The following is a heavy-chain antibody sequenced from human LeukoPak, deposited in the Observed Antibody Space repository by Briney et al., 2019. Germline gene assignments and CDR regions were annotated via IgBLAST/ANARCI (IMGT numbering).Heavy chain of an antibody. CDR3: ARPSYSSSWGASPSYYFDY. J-gene: IGHJ4*02. D-gene: IGHD6-13*01. Sequence: SVKVSCKASGGTFSSYAISWVRQAPGQGLEWMGGIIPIFGTANYAQKFQGRVTITADESTSTAYMELSRLRSDDTAVYYCARPSYSSSWGASPSYYFDYWGQGTLVTVSS. V-gene: IGHV1-69*13. CDR2: IIPIFGTA. CDR1: GGTFSSYA.